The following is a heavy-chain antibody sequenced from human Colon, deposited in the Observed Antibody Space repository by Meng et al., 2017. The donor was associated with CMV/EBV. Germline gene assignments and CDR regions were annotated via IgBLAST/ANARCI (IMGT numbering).Heavy chain of an antibody. CDR1: GFTFRNYT. CDR3: ARGSGTTRAYSYADAY. Sequence: QVQLVESGGGVVQPGRSLRVPCAACGFTFRNYTIHWVRQAPGKGLEWVAVTSYDGNNKYYADSVKGRFTISSDKSKNTVYLQMNSLRVGDTAVYYCARGSGTTRAYSYADAYWGQGTLVTVSS. CDR2: TSYDGNNK. J-gene: IGHJ4*02. D-gene: IGHD5-12*01. V-gene: IGHV3-30-3*01.